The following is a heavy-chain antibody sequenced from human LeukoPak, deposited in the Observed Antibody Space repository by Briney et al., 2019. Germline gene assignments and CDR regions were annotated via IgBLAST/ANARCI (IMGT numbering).Heavy chain of an antibody. Sequence: NASETLSLTCNASGASMSSNYWSWIRQPPGKGLEWIGYIYHSGNTNYSPSLESRVTMSVDESKNQFSLRVHFVSAADTAVYYCASTRRAAVAGRFDSWGQGTLVTASS. D-gene: IGHD6-19*01. J-gene: IGHJ4*02. CDR1: GASMSSNY. V-gene: IGHV4-4*09. CDR2: IYHSGNT. CDR3: ASTRRAAVAGRFDS.